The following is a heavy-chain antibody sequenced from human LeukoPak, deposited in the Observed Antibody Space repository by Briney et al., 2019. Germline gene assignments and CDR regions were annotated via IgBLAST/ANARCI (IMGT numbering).Heavy chain of an antibody. V-gene: IGHV4-59*01. CDR1: GGSISSYY. CDR2: IYYSGST. Sequence: SETLSLTCTVSGGSISSYYWSWIRQPPGKGLEWMGYIYYSGSTNYNPSLKSRVTISVDTSKNQFSLKLSSVTAADTAVYYCARSTYYYDSSGYYDAFDIWGQGTMVTVSS. CDR3: ARSTYYYDSSGYYDAFDI. D-gene: IGHD3-22*01. J-gene: IGHJ3*02.